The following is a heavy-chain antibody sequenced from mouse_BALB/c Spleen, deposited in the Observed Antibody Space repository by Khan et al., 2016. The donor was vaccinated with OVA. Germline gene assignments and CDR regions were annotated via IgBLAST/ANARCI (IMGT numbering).Heavy chain of an antibody. CDR1: GYSITSYYA. D-gene: IGHD1-1*01. CDR3: ARVYGGDFDY. CDR2: ISYSGNT. J-gene: IGHJ2*01. V-gene: IGHV3-2*02. Sequence: VQLVESGPGLVKPSQSLSLTCTVTGYSITSYYACNWIRQFPGNKLEWMGYISYSGNTTYNPYFKSRITITRDTSKNPFFLQFNSVTTEDTATYYCARVYGGDFDYWGQGTMLTVS.